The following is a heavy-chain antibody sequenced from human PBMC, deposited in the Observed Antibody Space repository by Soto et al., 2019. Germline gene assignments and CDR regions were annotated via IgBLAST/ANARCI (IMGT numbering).Heavy chain of an antibody. CDR2: LDHDGTNT. CDR1: GFTFSTYW. J-gene: IGHJ4*02. CDR3: ARDGGTYFDY. V-gene: IGHV3-74*01. Sequence: EVQLVESGGGLVQPGGSLRLSCAASGFTFSTYWMHWVRQAPGKGLVWVSRLDHDGTNTRYADSVKGRFTVSRDNDKNTVYMQMDSLRAEDTAVYYCARDGGTYFDYWGQGTLVTVSS. D-gene: IGHD3-16*01.